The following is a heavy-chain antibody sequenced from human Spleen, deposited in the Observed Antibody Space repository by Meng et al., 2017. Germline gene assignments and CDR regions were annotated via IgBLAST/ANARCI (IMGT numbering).Heavy chain of an antibody. CDR2: INAGNGNT. V-gene: IGHV1-3*01. Sequence: ASVTVSCKASGYTFTSYAMHWVRQAPGQRLEWMGWINAGNGNTKYSQKFQGRVTITRDTSASTAYMELSSLRSEDTAVYYCARAGSGGYSLFDYWGQGTLVTVSS. CDR1: GYTFTSYA. CDR3: ARAGSGGYSLFDY. J-gene: IGHJ4*02. D-gene: IGHD1-26*01.